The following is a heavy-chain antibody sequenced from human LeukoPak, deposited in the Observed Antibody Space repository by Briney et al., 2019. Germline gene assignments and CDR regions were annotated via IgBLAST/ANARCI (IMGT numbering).Heavy chain of an antibody. V-gene: IGHV4-39*01. Sequence: PSETQTLTCTVSGVSINNSPYYWGWIRQPPEKGLEWIVNIFYDGSTDYNPSLQIRVPMSLDTSQRKFSLEPRSVTAADTAVYYCARARYYFYYMDVWGSGTAVTVSS. J-gene: IGHJ6*03. CDR2: IFYDGST. CDR1: GVSINNSPYY. CDR3: ARARYYFYYMDV.